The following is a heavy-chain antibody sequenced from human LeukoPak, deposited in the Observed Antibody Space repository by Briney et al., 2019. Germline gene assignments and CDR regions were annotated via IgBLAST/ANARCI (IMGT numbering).Heavy chain of an antibody. V-gene: IGHV3-30*02. CDR1: GFTFSSYG. CDR3: AKDHHSSSWYLGAFDI. Sequence: GESLKISCAASGFTFSSYGMHWVRQAPGKGLEWVAFIRYDGSNKYYADSVKGRFTISRDNSKNTLYLQMNSLRAEDTAVYYCAKDHHSSSWYLGAFDIWGQGTMVTVSS. J-gene: IGHJ3*02. CDR2: IRYDGSNK. D-gene: IGHD6-13*01.